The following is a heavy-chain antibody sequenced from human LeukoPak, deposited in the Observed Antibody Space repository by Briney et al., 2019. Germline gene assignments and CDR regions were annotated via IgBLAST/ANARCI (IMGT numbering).Heavy chain of an antibody. CDR1: GFTFSSYG. V-gene: IGHV3-30*18. D-gene: IGHD3-22*01. J-gene: IGHJ4*02. CDR3: AKLGFDSSGSHSLVDY. CDR2: VSNDGNKK. Sequence: PGGSLRLSCAASGFTFSSYGMHWVRQAPGKGLEWVGFVSNDGNKKVYADFVKGRFSISRDNSKNTLYVQMNSLGAEDTALYYCAKLGFDSSGSHSLVDYWGQGTPVTVSS.